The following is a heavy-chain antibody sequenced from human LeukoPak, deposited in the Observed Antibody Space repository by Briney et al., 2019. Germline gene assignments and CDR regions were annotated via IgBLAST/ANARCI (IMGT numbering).Heavy chain of an antibody. CDR3: ARHGSGYSCGYPSDY. CDR1: GGSVSSSSYY. J-gene: IGHJ4*02. CDR2: IYYSGST. Sequence: SETLSLTCTVSGGSVSSSSYYWGWIRQPPGKGLEWIGSIYYSGSTYYNPSLKSRVTISVDTSKNQFSLKLSSVTAADTAVYYCARHGSGYSCGYPSDYWGQGTLVTVSS. V-gene: IGHV4-39*01. D-gene: IGHD5-18*01.